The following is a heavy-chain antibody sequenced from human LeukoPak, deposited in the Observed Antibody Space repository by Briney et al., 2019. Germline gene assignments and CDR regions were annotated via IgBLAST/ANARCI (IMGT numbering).Heavy chain of an antibody. V-gene: IGHV4-39*07. D-gene: IGHD3-9*01. CDR3: ARDILTGYTHSTDFDY. CDR1: GGSISSSSYY. J-gene: IGHJ4*02. Sequence: PSETLSLTCTVSGGSISSSSYYWGWIRQPPGKGLEWIGSIYYSGSTYYNPSLKSRVTISVGTSKNQFSLKLSSVTAADTAVYYCARDILTGYTHSTDFDYWGQGTLVTVSS. CDR2: IYYSGST.